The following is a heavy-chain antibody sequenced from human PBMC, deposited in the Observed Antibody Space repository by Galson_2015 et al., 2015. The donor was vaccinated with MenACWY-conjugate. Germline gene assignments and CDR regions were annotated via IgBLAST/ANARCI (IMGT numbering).Heavy chain of an antibody. V-gene: IGHV1-18*01. Sequence: SVKLSCKASGFTFTNYGITWVRQAPGQGLEWVGCICPDNGNTNYAQKFQGRVIMTTDTPTTTAYMELRSLRSDDTAVYYCARGGLGYCRSTSCPANWLDPWGQGTLVTVSS. J-gene: IGHJ5*02. D-gene: IGHD2-2*01. CDR1: GFTFTNYG. CDR2: ICPDNGNT. CDR3: ARGGLGYCRSTSCPANWLDP.